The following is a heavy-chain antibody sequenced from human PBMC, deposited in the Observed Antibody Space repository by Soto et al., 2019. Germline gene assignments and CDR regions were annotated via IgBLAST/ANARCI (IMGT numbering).Heavy chain of an antibody. D-gene: IGHD6-19*01. CDR1: GFTFSSYW. CDR2: INQDGSEK. V-gene: IGHV3-7*01. Sequence: PGGSLRLSCAASGFTFSSYWMSWVRQAPGKGLEWVANINQDGSEKYHVDSVKGRFTISRDNAKNSLYLQMNSLRAEDTAVYYCARAPVEAVADTGWFDPWGQGTLVTVSS. J-gene: IGHJ5*02. CDR3: ARAPVEAVADTGWFDP.